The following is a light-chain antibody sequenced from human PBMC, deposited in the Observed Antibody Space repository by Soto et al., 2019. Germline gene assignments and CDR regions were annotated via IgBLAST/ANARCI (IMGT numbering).Light chain of an antibody. J-gene: IGLJ2*01. CDR2: EVS. V-gene: IGLV2-14*01. Sequence: QSALTQPASVSGSPGQSITISCTGTSSDVGAYNFVSWYQQLPGKAPKLMIYEVSNRPSGVSDRFSGSKSGNTASLIISGLRAEDEADYYCRSQTGSATVLFGGGTKLTVL. CDR1: SSDVGAYNF. CDR3: RSQTGSATVL.